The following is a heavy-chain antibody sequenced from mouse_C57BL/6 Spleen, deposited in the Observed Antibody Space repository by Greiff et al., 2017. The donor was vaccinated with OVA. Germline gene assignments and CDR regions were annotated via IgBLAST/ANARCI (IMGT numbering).Heavy chain of an antibody. J-gene: IGHJ2*01. CDR2: IYPSDSET. D-gene: IGHD4-1*01. V-gene: IGHV1-61*01. Sequence: QVQLQQSGAELVRPGSSVKLSCKASGYTFTSYWMDWVKQRPGQGLEWIGNIYPSDSETHYNQKFKDKATLTVDKSSSTAYMQLSSLTSEDSAVYYCARDWDGGVFDYWGQGTTLTVSS. CDR3: ARDWDGGVFDY. CDR1: GYTFTSYW.